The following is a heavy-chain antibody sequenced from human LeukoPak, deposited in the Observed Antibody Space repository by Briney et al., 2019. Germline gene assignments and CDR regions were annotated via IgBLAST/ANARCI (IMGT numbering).Heavy chain of an antibody. Sequence: GGSLRLSCAASGFTFSSYSMNWVRQAPGKGLEWVSYISSSSSTIYYADSVKGRFTISRDNAKNSLYLPMNSLRAEDTAVYYCARDFPYYDSSGAFAIWGQGTMVTVSS. V-gene: IGHV3-48*01. CDR3: ARDFPYYDSSGAFAI. J-gene: IGHJ3*02. D-gene: IGHD3-22*01. CDR2: ISSSSSTI. CDR1: GFTFSSYS.